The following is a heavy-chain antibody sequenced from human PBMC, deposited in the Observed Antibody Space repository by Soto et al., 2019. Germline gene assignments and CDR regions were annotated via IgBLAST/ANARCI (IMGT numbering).Heavy chain of an antibody. J-gene: IGHJ5*02. CDR2: IYPGDSDT. CDR1: GYSFTSYW. V-gene: IGHV5-51*01. CDR3: ARSPEEVTIFGVVIPWFDP. D-gene: IGHD3-3*01. Sequence: GESLKISCKGSGYSFTSYWIGWVRQMPGKGLEWMGIIYPGDSDTRYSPSFQGQVTISADKSISTAYLQWSSLKASDTAMYYCARSPEEVTIFGVVIPWFDPWGQGTLVTVSS.